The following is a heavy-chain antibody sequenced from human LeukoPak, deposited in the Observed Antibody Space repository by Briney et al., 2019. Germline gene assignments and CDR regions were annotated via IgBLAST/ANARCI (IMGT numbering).Heavy chain of an antibody. CDR2: IIGSGDNT. D-gene: IGHD3-22*01. Sequence: PGGSLRLSCAASGFTFSSYAISWGRQARGRGLEWDSTIIGSGDNTYYGCSVKCRFTISIHNSNRTLYLQMNNLRAEDTGVYFCGRGIVVVSHNFDSWGQGTLVTVSS. V-gene: IGHV3-23*02. CDR3: GRGIVVVSHNFDS. CDR1: GFTFSSYA. J-gene: IGHJ4*02.